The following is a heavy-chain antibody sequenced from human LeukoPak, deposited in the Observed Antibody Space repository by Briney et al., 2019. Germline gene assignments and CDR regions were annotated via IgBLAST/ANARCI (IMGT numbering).Heavy chain of an antibody. V-gene: IGHV1-46*01. D-gene: IGHD4-23*01. CDR3: ARNSRYFDY. CDR1: GYTFTGYY. J-gene: IGHJ4*02. Sequence: ASVKVSCKVSGYTFTGYYMHWVRQAPGQGLEWMGIIDPNGGSTSYAQKVQGRVTMTRDTSTSTVYMELSSLGSEDTAVYYCARNSRYFDYWGQGTLVTVSS. CDR2: IDPNGGST.